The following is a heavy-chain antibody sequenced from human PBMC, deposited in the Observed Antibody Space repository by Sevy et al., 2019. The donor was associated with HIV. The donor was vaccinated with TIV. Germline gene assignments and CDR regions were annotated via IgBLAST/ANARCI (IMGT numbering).Heavy chain of an antibody. J-gene: IGHJ6*02. CDR3: ARELGRSYYYGMDV. Sequence: GGSLRLSCAASGFTFSSYSMNWVRQAPGKGLEWVSSISSSSSYIYYADSVKGRFTISRDNAKNSLYLQMNSLGAEDTAVYYCARELGRSYYYGMDVWGQGTTVTVSS. D-gene: IGHD3-16*02. CDR1: GFTFSSYS. V-gene: IGHV3-21*01. CDR2: ISSSSSYI.